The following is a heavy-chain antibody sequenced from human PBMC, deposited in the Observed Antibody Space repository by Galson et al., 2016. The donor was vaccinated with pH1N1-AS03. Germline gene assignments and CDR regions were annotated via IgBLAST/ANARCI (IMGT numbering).Heavy chain of an antibody. CDR2: IWHDGSYG. J-gene: IGHJ4*02. Sequence: SLRLSCAASGFTFSTYGMHWVRQAPGKGLEWVALIWHDGSYGYYADSVKGRFTITRDNSKNTLYLQMNSLRVDDTAVYYCARDLGPYSTSWYLLFYWGLGTLVTVSS. V-gene: IGHV3-33*01. CDR3: ARDLGPYSTSWYLLFY. D-gene: IGHD6-13*01. CDR1: GFTFSTYG.